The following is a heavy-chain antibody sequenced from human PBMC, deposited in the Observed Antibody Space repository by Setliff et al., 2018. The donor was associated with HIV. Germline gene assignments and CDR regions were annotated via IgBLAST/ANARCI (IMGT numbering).Heavy chain of an antibody. CDR3: AGQPAYSTDWYPPGYFDF. CDR2: IYYSGRT. Sequence: SETLSLTCNVSGGPISSYYWSWIRQPPGKGLEWIGYIYYSGRTNYNPSLKSRVTISVDTARNQFSLKLSSVTAADTAVYYCAGQPAYSTDWYPPGYFDFWGQGTLVTVSS. D-gene: IGHD6-19*01. J-gene: IGHJ4*02. V-gene: IGHV4-59*08. CDR1: GGPISSYY.